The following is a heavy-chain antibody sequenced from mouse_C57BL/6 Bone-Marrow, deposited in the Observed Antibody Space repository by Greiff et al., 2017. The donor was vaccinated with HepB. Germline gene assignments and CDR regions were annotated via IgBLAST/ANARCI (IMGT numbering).Heavy chain of an antibody. Sequence: QVQLQQSGSELRSPGSSVKLSCKDFDSEVFPIAYMSWVRQKPGHGFEWIGGILPSIGRTIYGEKFEDKATLDADTLSNTAYLELNSLTSEDSAIYYCARRGYGSSHGYFDVWGTGTTVTVSS. CDR2: ILPSIGRT. CDR1: DSEVFPIAY. V-gene: IGHV15-2*01. J-gene: IGHJ1*03. D-gene: IGHD1-1*01. CDR3: ARRGYGSSHGYFDV.